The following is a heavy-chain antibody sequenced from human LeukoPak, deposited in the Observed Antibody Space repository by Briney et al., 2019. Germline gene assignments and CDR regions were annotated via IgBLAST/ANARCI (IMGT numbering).Heavy chain of an antibody. V-gene: IGHV3-30*04. CDR2: ISYEGSNK. CDR3: AKDRYYYGSGSYRGYFDY. J-gene: IGHJ4*02. CDR1: GFTFSSYA. Sequence: GGSLRLSCAASGFTFSSYAMHWVRQAPGKGLEGGAVISYEGSNKYYADSVKGRFTISRDNSKNTLYLQMNSLRAEDTAVYYCAKDRYYYGSGSYRGYFDYWGQGTLVTVSS. D-gene: IGHD3-10*01.